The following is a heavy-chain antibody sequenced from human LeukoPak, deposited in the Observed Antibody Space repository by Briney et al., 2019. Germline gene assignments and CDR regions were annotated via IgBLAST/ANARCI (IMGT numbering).Heavy chain of an antibody. Sequence: PSETLSLTCTVSGGSISSSSYYWGWIRQPPGKGLEWIGSIYYSGSTYYNPSLKSRVTISVDTSKNQFSLKLSSVTAADTAVYYCAGRTSIAARPDSLDYWGQGTLVTVSS. CDR2: IYYSGST. CDR3: AGRTSIAARPDSLDY. V-gene: IGHV4-39*01. D-gene: IGHD6-6*01. J-gene: IGHJ4*02. CDR1: GGSISSSSYY.